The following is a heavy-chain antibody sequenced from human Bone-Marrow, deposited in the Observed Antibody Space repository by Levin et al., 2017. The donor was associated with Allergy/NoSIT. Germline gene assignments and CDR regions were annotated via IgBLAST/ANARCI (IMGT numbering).Heavy chain of an antibody. J-gene: IGHJ4*02. CDR1: GFTFSSYE. Sequence: SGGSLRLSCAASGFTFSSYEMNWVRQAPGKGLEWVSYISSSGSTIYYADSVKGRFTISRDNAKNSLYLQMNSLRAEDTAVYYCARESRITIFDYWGQGTLVTVSS. V-gene: IGHV3-48*03. D-gene: IGHD3-3*01. CDR2: ISSSGSTI. CDR3: ARESRITIFDY.